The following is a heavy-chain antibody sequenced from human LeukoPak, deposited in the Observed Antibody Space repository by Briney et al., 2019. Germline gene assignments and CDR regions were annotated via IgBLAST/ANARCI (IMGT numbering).Heavy chain of an antibody. Sequence: GASVKVSCKASGYTFTGYYMHWVRQAPGQGLEWMGWISPNSGGTNYAQKFQGRVTMTRDTSISTAYMELSRLRSDDTAVYYCARLLWFGETHFDYWGQGTLVTVSS. J-gene: IGHJ4*02. CDR3: ARLLWFGETHFDY. CDR1: GYTFTGYY. CDR2: ISPNSGGT. V-gene: IGHV1-2*02. D-gene: IGHD3-10*01.